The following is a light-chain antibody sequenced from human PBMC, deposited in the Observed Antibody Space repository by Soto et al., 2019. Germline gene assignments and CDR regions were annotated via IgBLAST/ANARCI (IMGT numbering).Light chain of an antibody. V-gene: IGKV3-11*01. Sequence: EIVMTQSPATLSVSPGERATLSCRASQSVSSYLAWYQQKLGQAPRLLIFDASNRATGTPARFSGSGSGTDFTLTISSLEPEDFAVYYCQQRSNWPWTFGQGTKVDIK. CDR1: QSVSSY. CDR2: DAS. CDR3: QQRSNWPWT. J-gene: IGKJ1*01.